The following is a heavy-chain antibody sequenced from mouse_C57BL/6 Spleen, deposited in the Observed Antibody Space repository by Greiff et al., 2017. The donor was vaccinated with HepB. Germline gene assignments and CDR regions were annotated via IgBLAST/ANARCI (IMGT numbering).Heavy chain of an antibody. J-gene: IGHJ3*01. CDR3: ARQDYYGSSPFAY. Sequence: EVQLVESEGGLVQPGRSMKLSCTASGFTFSDYYMAWVRQVPEKGLEWVANINYDGSSTYYLDSLKSRFIISRDNAKNILYLQMSSLKSEDTATYYCARQDYYGSSPFAYWGQGTLVTVSA. D-gene: IGHD1-1*01. CDR2: INYDGSST. V-gene: IGHV5-16*01. CDR1: GFTFSDYY.